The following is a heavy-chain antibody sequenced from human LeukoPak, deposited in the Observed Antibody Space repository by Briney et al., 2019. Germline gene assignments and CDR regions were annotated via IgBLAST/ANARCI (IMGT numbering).Heavy chain of an antibody. D-gene: IGHD3-3*01. CDR1: GFTFSSYW. Sequence: TGGSLRLSCAASGFTFSSYWMSWVRQAPGKGLGWVANIKQDGSEKYYVDSVKGRFTISRDNAKNSLYLQMNSLRAEDTAVYYCARRGDFWSGYSGDYWGQGTLVTVSS. CDR3: ARRGDFWSGYSGDY. CDR2: IKQDGSEK. J-gene: IGHJ4*02. V-gene: IGHV3-7*01.